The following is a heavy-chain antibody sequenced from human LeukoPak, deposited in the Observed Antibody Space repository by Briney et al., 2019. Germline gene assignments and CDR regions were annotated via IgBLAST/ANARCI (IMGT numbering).Heavy chain of an antibody. CDR3: AAAAATEAES. CDR2: ISYDGSNK. D-gene: IGHD6-13*01. CDR1: GFTFSSYA. Sequence: PGGSLRLSCAASGFTFSSYAMHWVRQAPGKGLEWVAVISYDGSNKYYADSVKGRFTISRDNSKNTLYLQMNSLRAGDTAVYYCAAAAATEAESWGQGTLVTVSS. V-gene: IGHV3-30-3*01. J-gene: IGHJ5*02.